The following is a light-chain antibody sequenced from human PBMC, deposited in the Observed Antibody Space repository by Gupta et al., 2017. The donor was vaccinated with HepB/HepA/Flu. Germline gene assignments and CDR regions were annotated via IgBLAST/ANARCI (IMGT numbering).Light chain of an antibody. CDR2: LGA. V-gene: IGKV2-28*01. CDR1: QSLLHSNGYNY. CDR3: MRSLQTPWT. Sequence: DIVMTQSPLSLPVTPGEPASISCRSSQSLLHSNGYNYLDWYLQKPGQSPQLLIYLGANRASGVPDRFSGSGSGTDFTLKISIVDAEDVGVYYCMRSLQTPWTFGQGTKLEIK. J-gene: IGKJ1*01.